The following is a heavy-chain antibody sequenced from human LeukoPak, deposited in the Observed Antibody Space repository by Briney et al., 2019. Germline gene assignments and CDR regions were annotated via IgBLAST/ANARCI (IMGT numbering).Heavy chain of an antibody. CDR1: GFNFRAYT. V-gene: IGHV3-23*01. Sequence: GGSLRLSRAGYGFNFRAYTMNWVRQAPGQGLQWVSGIYGSGEGQTFYADSVRGRFTISRDDSRNLVFLHMDSLRVEDTALYYCAKDVKSDGVWDVDHWGRGTLVTVSS. CDR2: IYGSGEGQT. CDR3: AKDVKSDGVWDVDH. J-gene: IGHJ4*02. D-gene: IGHD4-17*01.